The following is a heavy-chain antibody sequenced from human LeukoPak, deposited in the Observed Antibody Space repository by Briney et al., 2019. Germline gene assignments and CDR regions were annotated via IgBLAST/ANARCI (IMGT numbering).Heavy chain of an antibody. J-gene: IGHJ5*02. D-gene: IGHD3-10*01. CDR3: ARIGRDRSQYH. CDR1: GGSISSYY. CDR2: IYYSGST. Sequence: SETLSLTCTVSGGSISSYYWSWIRQPPGKGLEWIGYIYYSGSTNYNPSLESRVTISVDTSKNQFSLRLSSVTAADTAVYYCARIGRDRSQYHWGQGTLVTVSS. V-gene: IGHV4-59*01.